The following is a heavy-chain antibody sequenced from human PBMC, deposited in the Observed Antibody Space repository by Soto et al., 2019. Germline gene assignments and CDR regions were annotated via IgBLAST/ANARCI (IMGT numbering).Heavy chain of an antibody. CDR3: ARARIAVAALDY. CDR1: GGSISSYY. V-gene: IGHV4-59*01. Sequence: SETLSLTCTVSGGSISSYYWSWIRQPPGKGLEWIGYIYYSGSTNYNPPLKSRVTISVDTSKNQFSLKLSSVTAADTAVYYCARARIAVAALDYWGQGTLVTVSS. J-gene: IGHJ4*02. CDR2: IYYSGST. D-gene: IGHD6-19*01.